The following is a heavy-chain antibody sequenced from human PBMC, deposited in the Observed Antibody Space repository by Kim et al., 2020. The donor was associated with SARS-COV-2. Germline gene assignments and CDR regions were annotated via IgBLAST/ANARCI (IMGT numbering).Heavy chain of an antibody. Sequence: PPLKSRVTISVDTSKNQFSLKLSSVTAADTAVYYCARDLSSSGWSDAFDIWGQGTMVTVSS. V-gene: IGHV4-59*01. CDR3: ARDLSSSGWSDAFDI. D-gene: IGHD6-19*01. J-gene: IGHJ3*02.